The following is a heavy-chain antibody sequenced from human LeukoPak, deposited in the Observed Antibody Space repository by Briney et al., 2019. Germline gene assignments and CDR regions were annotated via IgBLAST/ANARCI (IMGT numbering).Heavy chain of an antibody. CDR1: GFTFSSYA. Sequence: GGSLRLSCADSGFTFSSYAMHWVRQAPGKGLEWVAVISYDGSNKYYADSVKGRFTISRDNSKNTLYLQMNSLRAEDTAVYYCARDRPNSYGPTYGMDVWGQGTTVTVSS. D-gene: IGHD5-18*01. CDR3: ARDRPNSYGPTYGMDV. CDR2: ISYDGSNK. V-gene: IGHV3-30-3*01. J-gene: IGHJ6*02.